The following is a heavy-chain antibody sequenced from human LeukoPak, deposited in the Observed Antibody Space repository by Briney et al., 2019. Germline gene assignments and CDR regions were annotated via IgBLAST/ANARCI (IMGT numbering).Heavy chain of an antibody. V-gene: IGHV3-23*01. J-gene: IGHJ4*02. CDR3: AKGLMGYKYYFDY. CDR2: ISGSGGST. CDR1: GFTFSSYG. D-gene: IGHD5-24*01. Sequence: GGTLRLSCAASGFTFSSYGMSWVRQAPGKGLEWVSAISGSGGSTYYADSVKGRFTISRDNSKNTLYLQMNSLRAEDTAVYYCAKGLMGYKYYFDYWGQGTLVTVSS.